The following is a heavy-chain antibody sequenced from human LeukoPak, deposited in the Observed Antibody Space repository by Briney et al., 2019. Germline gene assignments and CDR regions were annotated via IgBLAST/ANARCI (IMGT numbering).Heavy chain of an antibody. J-gene: IGHJ3*01. CDR1: GYSFTNYW. CDR3: ERPCAYGEDAFYV. Sequence: GESLKISCKGSGYSFTNYWIRWLRQTPGKGLEGMGIIYPIDSDTRYSPSFRGQVTLSADNSISTAYLQWSSLKASDAGMYYCERPCAYGEDAFYVWGQGTMVSVSS. D-gene: IGHD2-21*01. CDR2: IYPIDSDT. V-gene: IGHV5-51*01.